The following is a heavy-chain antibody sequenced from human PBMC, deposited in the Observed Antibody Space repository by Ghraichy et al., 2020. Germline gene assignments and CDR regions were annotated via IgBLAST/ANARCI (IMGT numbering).Heavy chain of an antibody. CDR2: ISGDGGST. D-gene: IGHD3-10*01. J-gene: IGHJ4*02. CDR1: GFTFDDYA. Sequence: LSLTCAASGFTFDDYAMHWVRQAPGKGLEWVSLISGDGGSTYYADSVKGRFTISRDNSKNSLYLQMNSLRTEDTALYYCAKDIGLGRRGLDYWGQGTLVTVSS. V-gene: IGHV3-43*02. CDR3: AKDIGLGRRGLDY.